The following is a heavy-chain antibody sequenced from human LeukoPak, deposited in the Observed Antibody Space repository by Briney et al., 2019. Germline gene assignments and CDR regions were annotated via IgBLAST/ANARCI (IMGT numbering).Heavy chain of an antibody. CDR3: ARGPDYYDSSGYYLDY. J-gene: IGHJ4*02. D-gene: IGHD3-22*01. CDR1: GFTFSYYA. CDR2: IKQDGSEK. V-gene: IGHV3-7*01. Sequence: GGSLRLSCAASGFTFSYYAMSWVRQAPGKGLEWVANIKQDGSEKYYVDSVKGRFTISRDNAKSSLYLQMNSLRAEDTAVYYCARGPDYYDSSGYYLDYWGQGTLVTVSS.